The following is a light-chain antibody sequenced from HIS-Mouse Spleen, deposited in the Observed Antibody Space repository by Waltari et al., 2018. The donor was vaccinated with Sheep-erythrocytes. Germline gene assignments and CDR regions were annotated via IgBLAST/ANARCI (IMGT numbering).Light chain of an antibody. V-gene: IGLV2-11*01. J-gene: IGLJ1*01. CDR3: CSYAGSYNHV. CDR2: DVS. Sequence: QSALTQPRSVSGSPGQSVTISCTGTSSDVGGYNYVSWYQQHPGKAPKPMIYDVSKRPSGVPYRCAGSKSGNTAYLTISGLQAEDEAEYYCCSYAGSYNHVFATGTKVTVL. CDR1: SSDVGGYNY.